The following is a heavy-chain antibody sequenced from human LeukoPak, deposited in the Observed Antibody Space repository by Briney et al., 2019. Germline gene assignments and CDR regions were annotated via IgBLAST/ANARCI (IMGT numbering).Heavy chain of an antibody. J-gene: IGHJ4*02. D-gene: IGHD5-24*01. V-gene: IGHV1-18*01. CDR3: AREHRWLHSIYSFDY. Sequence: GASVNVSCKASGYSFTSYGISWVRQAPGQGLEWIGLINAYNGNTNYAQKLQGRVTMTTDTSTSTGYMELKRLRPGDKAVSYCAREHRWLHSIYSFDYWGQGHLVPVSS. CDR1: GYSFTSYG. CDR2: INAYNGNT.